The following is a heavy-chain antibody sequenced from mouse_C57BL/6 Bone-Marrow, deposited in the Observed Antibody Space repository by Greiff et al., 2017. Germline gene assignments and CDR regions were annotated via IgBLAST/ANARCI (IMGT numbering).Heavy chain of an antibody. V-gene: IGHV1-80*01. CDR2: IYPGDGDI. Sequence: LVESGAELLKPGASVKISCKASGYAFSNYWMNWVKQRPGKGLEWIGQIYPGDGDINYNGKVKGKATLTADKSSSTAYMQLSSLTSEDSAVYFCARGAYWGQGTLVTVSS. CDR1: GYAFSNYW. CDR3: ARGAY. J-gene: IGHJ3*01.